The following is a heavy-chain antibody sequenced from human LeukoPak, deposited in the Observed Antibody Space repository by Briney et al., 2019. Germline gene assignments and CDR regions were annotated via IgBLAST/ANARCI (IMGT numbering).Heavy chain of an antibody. D-gene: IGHD2-8*01. CDR2: ISSSSSYI. CDR1: GFTFSSYS. Sequence: KPGGSLRLSCAASGFTFSSYSMNWVRQAPGKGLEWVSSISSSSSYIYYADSVKGRFTISRDNAKNSLYLQMSSLRAEDTAVYYCAKDYCTNGVCFFDYWGQGTLVTVSS. CDR3: AKDYCTNGVCFFDY. J-gene: IGHJ4*02. V-gene: IGHV3-21*01.